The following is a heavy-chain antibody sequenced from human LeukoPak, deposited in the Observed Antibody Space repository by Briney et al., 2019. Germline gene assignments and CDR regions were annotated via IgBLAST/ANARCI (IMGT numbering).Heavy chain of an antibody. V-gene: IGHV4-4*07. CDR2: IYTSGST. D-gene: IGHD3-3*01. J-gene: IGHJ4*02. CDR3: AGSTIFGVIIRDS. CDR1: GGSISSYY. Sequence: SETLSLTCTVSGGSISSYYWSWIRQPAGKGLEWIGRIYTSGSTNYNPSLKSRVTISLDRPKNHFSLKLTSVTAADTAVYYCAGSTIFGVIIRDSWGQGTLVTVSS.